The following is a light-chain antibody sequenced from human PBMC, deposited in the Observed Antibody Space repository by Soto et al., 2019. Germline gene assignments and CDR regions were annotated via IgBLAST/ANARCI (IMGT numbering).Light chain of an antibody. V-gene: IGKV1-8*01. J-gene: IGKJ1*01. CDR3: QQSYRTPRT. CDR2: AAS. Sequence: TQSPSSLSASTGDRVTITCRASQGISSYLAWYQQKPGKAPKLLIYAASTLQSGVPSRFSGSGSGTDFTLTISSLQPEDFATYYCQQSYRTPRTFGQGTKVDIK. CDR1: QGISSY.